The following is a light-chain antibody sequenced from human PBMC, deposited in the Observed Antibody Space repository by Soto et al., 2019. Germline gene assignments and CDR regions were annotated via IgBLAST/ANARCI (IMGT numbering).Light chain of an antibody. CDR2: DAS. V-gene: IGKV3-15*01. CDR3: QQFHTWPPWT. Sequence: KELTQSPATLSVSPGETVTLYCRASERVSTNLAWYQQRPGQAPRLLIYDASTRASGIPARFSGSGSGAEFTLTITGLQSEDFAVYYCQQFHTWPPWTSCQGTNVDIK. CDR1: ERVSTN. J-gene: IGKJ1*01.